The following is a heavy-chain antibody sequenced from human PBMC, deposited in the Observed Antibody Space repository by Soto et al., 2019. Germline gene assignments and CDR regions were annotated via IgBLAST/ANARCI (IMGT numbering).Heavy chain of an antibody. CDR2: IYDSGNT. Sequence: QLQLQESGSGLVKPSQTLSLTCSVSGGSISGTTYSWSWIRQPPGKGLEWIGYIYDSGNTYYNPSIKSQFSISVDRSKNQFSLKLSSVTAADTAVYYCARGQGAAAGQSNFDYWGQGALVTVSS. V-gene: IGHV4-30-2*01. J-gene: IGHJ4*02. D-gene: IGHD6-13*01. CDR1: GGSISGTTYS. CDR3: ARGQGAAAGQSNFDY.